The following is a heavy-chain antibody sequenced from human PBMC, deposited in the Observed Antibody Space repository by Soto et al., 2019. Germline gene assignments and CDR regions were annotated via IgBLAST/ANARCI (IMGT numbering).Heavy chain of an antibody. CDR1: GGSISSGGYY. J-gene: IGHJ4*02. CDR2: IYYSGST. D-gene: IGHD2-15*01. V-gene: IGHV4-31*03. CDR3: ARSRRVVLFDY. Sequence: QVQLQESGPGLVKPSQTLSLTCTVSGGSISSGGYYWSWIRQHPGKGLEWIGYIYYSGSTYYNPFLKSRVTISVDSSKNQFSLKLSSVTAADTAVYYCARSRRVVLFDYWGQGTLVTVSS.